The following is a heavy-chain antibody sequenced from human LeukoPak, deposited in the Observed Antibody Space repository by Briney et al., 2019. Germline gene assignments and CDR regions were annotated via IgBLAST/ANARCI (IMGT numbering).Heavy chain of an antibody. V-gene: IGHV1-69*05. D-gene: IGHD6-6*01. CDR1: GGTFSSYA. J-gene: IGHJ4*02. CDR3: ARGREQLANI. Sequence: GASVKVSCEASGGTFSSYAISWVRQAPGQGLEWMGGIIPIFGTANYAQKFQGRVTITTDESTSTAYMELSSLRSEDTAVYYCARGREQLANIWGQGTLVTVSS. CDR2: IIPIFGTA.